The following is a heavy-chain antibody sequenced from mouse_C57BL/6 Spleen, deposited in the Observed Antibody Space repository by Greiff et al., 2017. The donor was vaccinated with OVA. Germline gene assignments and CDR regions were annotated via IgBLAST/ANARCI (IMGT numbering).Heavy chain of an antibody. V-gene: IGHV2-2*01. Sequence: QVHVKQSGPGLVQPSQSLSITCTVSGFSLTSYGVHWVRQSPGKGLEWLGVIWSGGSTDYNAAFISRLSISKDNSKSQVFFKMNSLQADDTAIYYCARKRDGYYSYAMDYWGQGTSVTVSS. CDR2: IWSGGST. CDR3: ARKRDGYYSYAMDY. J-gene: IGHJ4*01. CDR1: GFSLTSYG. D-gene: IGHD2-3*01.